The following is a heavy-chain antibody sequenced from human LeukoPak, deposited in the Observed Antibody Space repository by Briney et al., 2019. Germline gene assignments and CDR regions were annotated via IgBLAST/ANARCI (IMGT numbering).Heavy chain of an antibody. V-gene: IGHV1-18*01. CDR3: ARVLAAAGTNYFDY. CDR1: GYTFTSYG. CDR2: IIANNGNA. J-gene: IGHJ4*02. D-gene: IGHD6-13*01. Sequence: ASVKVSCKASGYTFTSYGISWVRQAPGQGFEWMGWIIANNGNANYAQKLQGRVTMTTDTSTSTAYMELRSLRSDDTAVYYCARVLAAAGTNYFDYWGQGTLVTVSS.